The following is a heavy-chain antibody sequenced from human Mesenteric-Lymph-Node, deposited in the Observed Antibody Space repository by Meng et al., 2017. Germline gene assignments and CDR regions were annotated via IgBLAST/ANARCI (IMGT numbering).Heavy chain of an antibody. CDR2: IIPIFGTA. CDR1: GGTFNSYA. CDR3: ARAYFSSGYYYYFQH. V-gene: IGHV1-69*01. D-gene: IGHD3-22*01. J-gene: IGHJ1*01. Sequence: QVQLVQSGAEVNKPGSSVKVSCKASGGTFNSYAISWVRQAPGQGLEWMGGIIPIFGTANYAQKFQGRVTITADESTSTAYMELSSLRSEDTAVYYCARAYFSSGYYYYFQHWGQGTLVTVSS.